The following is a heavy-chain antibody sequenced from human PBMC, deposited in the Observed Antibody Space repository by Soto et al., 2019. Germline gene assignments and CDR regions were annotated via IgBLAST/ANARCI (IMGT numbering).Heavy chain of an antibody. CDR1: GFTFSSYA. J-gene: IGHJ4*02. Sequence: PGGSLRLSCAACGFTFSSYAMHWVRQAPGKGLEWAAVISYDGSNKYYADCVKGRFTISRDNSKNTLYLQMNSLRAEDTAVYYCARVPTVVTPPFDYWGQGTLVTVSS. CDR2: ISYDGSNK. D-gene: IGHD2-21*02. V-gene: IGHV3-30-3*01. CDR3: ARVPTVVTPPFDY.